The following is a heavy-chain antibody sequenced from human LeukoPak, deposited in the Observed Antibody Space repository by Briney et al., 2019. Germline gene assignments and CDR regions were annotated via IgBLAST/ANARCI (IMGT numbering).Heavy chain of an antibody. CDR3: AIGYSYGYEAFDI. CDR2: MNPNSGNT. J-gene: IGHJ3*02. V-gene: IGHV1-8*03. Sequence: ASVKVSCKASGYTFTSYDINWVRQATGQGLEWMGWMNPNSGNTGYAQKFQGRVTITRNTSISTAYMELSSLRSEDTAVYYCAIGYSYGYEAFDIWGQGTMVTVSS. D-gene: IGHD5-18*01. CDR1: GYTFTSYD.